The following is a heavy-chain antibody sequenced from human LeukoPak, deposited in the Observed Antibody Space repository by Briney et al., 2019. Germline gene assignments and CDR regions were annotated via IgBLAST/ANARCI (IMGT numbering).Heavy chain of an antibody. V-gene: IGHV3-33*01. CDR3: ARDMNDFWSGYYGRAAYYYYGMDV. CDR2: IWYDGSSK. D-gene: IGHD3-3*01. Sequence: PGRSLRLSCAASGFTFSSYGMHWVRQAPGKGLEWLAVIWYDGSSKYYADSVKGRFTISRDNSKNTLYLQMNSLRAEDTAVYYCARDMNDFWSGYYGRAAYYYYGMDVWGQGTTVTVSS. J-gene: IGHJ6*02. CDR1: GFTFSSYG.